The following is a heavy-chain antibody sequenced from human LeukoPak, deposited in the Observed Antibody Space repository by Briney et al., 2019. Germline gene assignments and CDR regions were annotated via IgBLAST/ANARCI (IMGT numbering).Heavy chain of an antibody. V-gene: IGHV3-20*04. CDR2: INWNGGNT. D-gene: IGHD6-19*01. J-gene: IGHJ4*02. CDR3: GRDLSGWYGPDY. Sequence: GGSLRLSCAASGFTFDDYGMSWVRQAPGKGLEWVAGINWNGGNTGYSDSVKGRLTISRDNAKNSLYLQMDSLRAEGTALYYCGRDLSGWYGPDYWGQGTLVTVSS. CDR1: GFTFDDYG.